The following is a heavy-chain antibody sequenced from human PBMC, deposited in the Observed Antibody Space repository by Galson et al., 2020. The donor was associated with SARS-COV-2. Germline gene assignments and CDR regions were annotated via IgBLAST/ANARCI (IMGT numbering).Heavy chain of an antibody. J-gene: IGHJ3*02. CDR1: GFTFDDYG. CDR3: AKDPIAAASYAFDI. D-gene: IGHD6-25*01. V-gene: IGHV3-30*18. CDR2: ILYDGSNQ. Sequence: GESLKISCAASGFTFDDYGMHWVRQSPGKGLEWVAAILYDGSNQWYGDSVKGRFTISRDNSKNTLFLQMNSLTPEDTAVYYCAKDPIAAASYAFDIWGQGTMVTVSS.